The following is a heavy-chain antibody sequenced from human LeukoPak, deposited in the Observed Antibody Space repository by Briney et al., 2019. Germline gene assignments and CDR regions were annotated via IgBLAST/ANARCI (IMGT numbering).Heavy chain of an antibody. CDR1: GGTFSSYA. CDR2: IIPIFHTA. J-gene: IGHJ4*02. V-gene: IGHV1-69*13. CDR3: ARARHIVVVTVPTPFDY. D-gene: IGHD2-21*02. Sequence: ASVKVSCKASGGTFSSYAINWVRQAPGQGLEWMGGIIPIFHTANYSQQFQGRVTITADESTSTAYMELSSLRSEDTAVYYCARARHIVVVTVPTPFDYWGQGTLVTVSS.